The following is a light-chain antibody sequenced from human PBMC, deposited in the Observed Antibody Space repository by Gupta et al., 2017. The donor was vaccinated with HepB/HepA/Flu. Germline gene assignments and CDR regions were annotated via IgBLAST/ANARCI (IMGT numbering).Light chain of an antibody. J-gene: IGKJ3*01. V-gene: IGKV3-15*01. CDR1: QSVSSN. CDR3: QQYNAWPLT. CDR2: GAS. Sequence: EIVMTQSPATLSVSPGERATVSCRASQSVSSNLAWYQQKPGQAPRLLIYGASTRAIGIPARFSGSGSGTEFTLTISSLQSEDFVVYYCQQYNAWPLTFGPGTKVDFK.